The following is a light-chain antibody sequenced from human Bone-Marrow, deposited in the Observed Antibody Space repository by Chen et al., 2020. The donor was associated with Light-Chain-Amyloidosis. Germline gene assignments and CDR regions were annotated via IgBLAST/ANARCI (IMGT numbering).Light chain of an antibody. V-gene: IGLV2-14*01. CDR2: EVT. CDR1: SSDVGVDNH. Sequence: QSALTQPASVSGSPGQTITNSCTGTSSDVGVDNHVSCCQQHPDKAPKLMIYEVTNLPSWVTDRFSGSKSDDTASLTISGLQTADEADYFCSSYTITNTLVFVSGSRVTVL. CDR3: SSYTITNTLV. J-gene: IGLJ1*01.